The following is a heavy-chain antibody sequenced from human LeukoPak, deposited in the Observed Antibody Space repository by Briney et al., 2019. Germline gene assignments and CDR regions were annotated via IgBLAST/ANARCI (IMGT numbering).Heavy chain of an antibody. CDR1: GFTFSGYW. D-gene: IGHD4-23*01. CDR2: INPDGSST. CDR3: ARDPVLYEYGGNSPY. V-gene: IGHV3-74*01. Sequence: PGGSLRLSCAASGFTFSGYWMHWVRQAPGQGLVWVSRINPDGSSTTYADSVKGRFTISRDNAKTTLYLQMNSLRAEDTAVYYCARDPVLYEYGGNSPYWGQGTLVTVSS. J-gene: IGHJ4*02.